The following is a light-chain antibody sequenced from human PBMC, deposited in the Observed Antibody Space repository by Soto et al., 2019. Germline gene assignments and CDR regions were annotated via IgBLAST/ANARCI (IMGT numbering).Light chain of an antibody. Sequence: AIQMTQSPSTLSAAVGDRVTIICRASQGITNDLHWYQHNPGNAPKLLIFGSSTLQNGVPSRFSGRGSGTDFTLTISSLQAEDFATYYCLHDHTDPLSFGGGTKVEIK. CDR2: GSS. CDR1: QGITND. J-gene: IGKJ4*01. CDR3: LHDHTDPLS. V-gene: IGKV1-6*01.